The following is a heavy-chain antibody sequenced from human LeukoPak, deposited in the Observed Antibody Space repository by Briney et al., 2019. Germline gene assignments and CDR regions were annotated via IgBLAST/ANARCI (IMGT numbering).Heavy chain of an antibody. V-gene: IGHV1-46*01. J-gene: IGHJ4*02. Sequence: GASVKVSCKASGYTFTSYNMHWVRQAPGQGLEWMGIINPRGGSTSYAQEFQGRVTMTRDTSTSTAYMELRSLRSDDTAVYYCARDRDYGDYNTQDLFVYWGQGTLVTVSS. CDR3: ARDRDYGDYNTQDLFVY. CDR1: GYTFTSYN. CDR2: INPRGGST. D-gene: IGHD4-17*01.